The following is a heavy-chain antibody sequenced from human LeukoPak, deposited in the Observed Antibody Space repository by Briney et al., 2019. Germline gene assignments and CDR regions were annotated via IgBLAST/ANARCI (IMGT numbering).Heavy chain of an antibody. V-gene: IGHV3-48*01. CDR2: ISSTSGDV. CDR3: AQKGGTDH. Sequence: GGSLRLSCVVSGFSFSRFGMNWVRQAPGKALEWISHISSTSGDVYYADSVKGRFTISRDNAKNSLYLQMNSLRVEDTAIYYCAQKGGTDHWGQGTLVTVSS. J-gene: IGHJ4*02. D-gene: IGHD2-15*01. CDR1: GFSFSRFG.